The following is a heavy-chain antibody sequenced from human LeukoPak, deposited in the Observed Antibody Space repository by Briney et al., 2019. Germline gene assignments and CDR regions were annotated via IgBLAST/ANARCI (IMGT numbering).Heavy chain of an antibody. J-gene: IGHJ4*02. CDR2: ISSSGSTI. V-gene: IGHV3-48*03. CDR3: ARVTGTTWAFDY. CDR1: GFTFSSYE. D-gene: IGHD1-20*01. Sequence: GGFLRLSCAASGFTFSSYEMNWVRQAPGKGLDWVSYISSSGSTIYYADSVKGRFTISRDNAENSLYLQMNSLRAEDTAVYYCARVTGTTWAFDYWGQGTLVTVSS.